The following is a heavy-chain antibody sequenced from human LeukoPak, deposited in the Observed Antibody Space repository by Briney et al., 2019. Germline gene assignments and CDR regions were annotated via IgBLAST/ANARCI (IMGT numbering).Heavy chain of an antibody. CDR3: AREAAVAGIYFDS. J-gene: IGHJ4*02. CDR2: ISYDGSST. V-gene: IGHV3-74*01. D-gene: IGHD6-19*01. CDR1: GFTFSTYG. Sequence: GGSLRLSCAASGFTFSTYGMHWVRHAPGKGLVWVSRISYDGSSTNYADSVKGRFSISRDNAKNTVYLQMNSLRAEDTAVYYCAREAAVAGIYFDSWGQGTLVTVSS.